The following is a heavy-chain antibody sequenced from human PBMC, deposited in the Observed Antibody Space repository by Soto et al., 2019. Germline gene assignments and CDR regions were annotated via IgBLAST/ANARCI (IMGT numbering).Heavy chain of an antibody. V-gene: IGHV3-15*07. Sequence: EVQLVESGGGLVKPGGSLRLSCAASGFTFSNVWMNWVRQAPGKGLEWVGRINSKTDVGTTDYAAPVKGRFNISRDDSKNTLYLQMNSLKTEATAVYYCTPLALKYSSGWYEFSDWGQGTLVTVSS. J-gene: IGHJ4*02. D-gene: IGHD6-19*01. CDR2: INSKTDVGTT. CDR1: GFTFSNVW. CDR3: TPLALKYSSGWYEFSD.